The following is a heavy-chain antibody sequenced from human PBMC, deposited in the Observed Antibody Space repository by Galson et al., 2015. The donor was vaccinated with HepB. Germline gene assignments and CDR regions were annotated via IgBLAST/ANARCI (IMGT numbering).Heavy chain of an antibody. CDR3: ARDRGAGSSWPSDFDY. CDR2: ISSSSSYT. V-gene: IGHV3-11*06. Sequence: SLRLSCAASGFTFSDYYMSWIRQAPGKGLEWVSYISSSSSYTNYADSVKGRFTISRDNAKNSLYLQMNSLRAEDTAVYYCARDRGAGSSWPSDFDYWGQGTLVTVSS. D-gene: IGHD6-13*01. CDR1: GFTFSDYY. J-gene: IGHJ4*02.